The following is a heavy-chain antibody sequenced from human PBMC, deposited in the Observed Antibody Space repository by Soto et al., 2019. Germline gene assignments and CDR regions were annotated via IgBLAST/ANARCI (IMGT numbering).Heavy chain of an antibody. Sequence: QVQLQESGPGLVKPSQTLSLTCTVSGGSPTSGVYYCTWIRQQPGKGLEWIGYIYYSGTTYYNPPLKSRVTISVDTSKNQLSLKLSSVTAADTAVYYCARTYYYYYAMDVWGQGTMVTVSS. CDR3: ARTYYYYYAMDV. V-gene: IGHV4-31*03. CDR1: GGSPTSGVYY. CDR2: IYYSGTT. J-gene: IGHJ6*02.